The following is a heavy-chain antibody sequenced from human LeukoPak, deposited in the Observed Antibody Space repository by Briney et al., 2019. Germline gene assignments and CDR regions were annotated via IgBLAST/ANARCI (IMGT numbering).Heavy chain of an antibody. V-gene: IGHV1-24*01. Sequence: GASVKVSFKVSGYTLTELSIHWVRQAPGKGLEWMGGFDPEDGETIYAQKFQGRVTMTEDTSTDTGYMELSSLRSEDTAVYYCARGGLVSINWGPGDYWGQGTLVTVSS. CDR2: FDPEDGET. D-gene: IGHD7-27*01. CDR3: ARGGLVSINWGPGDY. J-gene: IGHJ4*02. CDR1: GYTLTELS.